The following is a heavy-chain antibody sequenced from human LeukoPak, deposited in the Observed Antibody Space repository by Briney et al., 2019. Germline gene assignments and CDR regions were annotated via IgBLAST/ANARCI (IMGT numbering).Heavy chain of an antibody. CDR2: ISAYNGNT. Sequence: GASVKVSCKASGYTFTSYGISWVRQAPGQGLEWMGSISAYNGNTNYAQKLQGRVTMTTDTSTSTAYMELRSLRSDDTAVYCCARLPYYYDSSGYSGVDYWGQGTLVTVSS. CDR1: GYTFTSYG. V-gene: IGHV1-18*01. D-gene: IGHD3-22*01. CDR3: ARLPYYYDSSGYSGVDY. J-gene: IGHJ4*02.